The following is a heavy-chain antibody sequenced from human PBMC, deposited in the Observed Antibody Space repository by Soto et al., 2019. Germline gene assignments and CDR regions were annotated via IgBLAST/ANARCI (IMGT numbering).Heavy chain of an antibody. CDR2: ISGDGTSL. D-gene: IGHD2-8*01. CDR3: ASLISDY. J-gene: IGHJ4*02. Sequence: EVQLVESGGGLVQPGGSLRLSCAASGFTFSSYWMHWVRQDPGKGLVWVSRISGDGTSLSYADSVKGRFTISRDNAKNMLYLQINSLRVEDTAVYYCASLISDYWGQGTPVTVSS. CDR1: GFTFSSYW. V-gene: IGHV3-74*01.